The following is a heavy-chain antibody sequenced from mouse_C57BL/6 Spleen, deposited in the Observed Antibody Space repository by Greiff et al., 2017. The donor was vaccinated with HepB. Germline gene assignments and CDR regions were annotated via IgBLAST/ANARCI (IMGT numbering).Heavy chain of an antibody. CDR2: IDPSDSYT. Sequence: QVQLQQPGAELVMPGASVKLSCKASGYTFTSYWMHWVKQRPGQGLEWIGEIDPSDSYTNYNQKFKGKSTLTVDKSSSTAYMQLSSLTSEDSAVYYCARFTTVVATANWYFDVWGTGTTVTVSS. CDR3: ARFTTVVATANWYFDV. CDR1: GYTFTSYW. J-gene: IGHJ1*03. D-gene: IGHD1-1*01. V-gene: IGHV1-69*01.